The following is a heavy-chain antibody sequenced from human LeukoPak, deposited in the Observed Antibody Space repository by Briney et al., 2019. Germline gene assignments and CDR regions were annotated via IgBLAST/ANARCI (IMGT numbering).Heavy chain of an antibody. CDR2: SYYSGST. J-gene: IGHJ6*04. V-gene: IGHV4-59*08. D-gene: IGHD6-13*01. CDR1: GGSISSYY. Sequence: PSETLSLTCTVSGGSISSYYWSWIRQPPWKGLEGGGYSYYSGSTNYNPSLKSRVTISVDTSKNQCSLKLRSVTAADTAVYYCARLAWDSSWGPGDVWGKGTTVTVSS. CDR3: ARLAWDSSWGPGDV.